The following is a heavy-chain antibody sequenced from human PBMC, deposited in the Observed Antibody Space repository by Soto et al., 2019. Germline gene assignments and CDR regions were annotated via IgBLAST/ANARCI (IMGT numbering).Heavy chain of an antibody. D-gene: IGHD5-12*01. J-gene: IGHJ4*02. V-gene: IGHV3-30*18. CDR2: ISYDGSNK. CDR3: AKDLADGYNPENFDY. CDR1: GFTFSSYG. Sequence: GGSLRLSCAASGFTFSSYGMHWVRQAPGKGLEWVAVISYDGSNKYYADSVKGRFTISRDNSKNTLYLQMNSLRAEDTAVYYCAKDLADGYNPENFDYWGQGTLVTVSS.